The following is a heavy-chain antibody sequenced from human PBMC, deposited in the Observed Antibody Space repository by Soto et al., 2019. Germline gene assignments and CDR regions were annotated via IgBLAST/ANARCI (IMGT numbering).Heavy chain of an antibody. V-gene: IGHV3-30*04. D-gene: IGHD2-15*01. CDR3: ARDQCFGGGRSCYYFDY. CDR1: GFTFTTYA. CDR2: ISNDGRGK. Sequence: GGSLRLSCAASGFTFTTYAIHWVRQAPGKGLEWVAVISNDGRGKYYADSVKGRFTISRDNSKNTLYLQMNSLRSDDTAVYYCARDQCFGGGRSCYYFDYWGQGTLVTVSS. J-gene: IGHJ4*02.